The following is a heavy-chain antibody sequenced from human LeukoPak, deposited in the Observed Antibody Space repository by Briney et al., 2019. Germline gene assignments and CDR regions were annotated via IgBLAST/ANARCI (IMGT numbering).Heavy chain of an antibody. D-gene: IGHD6-19*01. Sequence: GGSLRLSCAASGFTFSSYGMHWVRQAPGKGLEWVAVISYDGSNKYYADSVKGRFTISRDNSKNTLYLQMNSLRAEDTAVYHCAKDRTVAGTSFDYWGQGTLVTVSS. CDR3: AKDRTVAGTSFDY. V-gene: IGHV3-30*18. CDR1: GFTFSSYG. CDR2: ISYDGSNK. J-gene: IGHJ4*02.